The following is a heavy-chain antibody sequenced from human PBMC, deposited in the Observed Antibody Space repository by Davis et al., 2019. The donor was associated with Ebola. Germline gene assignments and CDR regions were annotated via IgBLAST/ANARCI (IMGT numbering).Heavy chain of an antibody. CDR1: GGSISSYY. CDR3: ARGRAAAIDI. V-gene: IGHV4-59*01. J-gene: IGHJ3*02. Sequence: MPGGSLRLSCTVSGGSISSYYWSWIRQPPGKGLEWIGYIYYSGSTNYNPSLKSRVTISVDTSKNQFSLKLSSVTAADTAVYYCARGRAAAIDIWGQGTMVTVSS. CDR2: IYYSGST. D-gene: IGHD6-13*01.